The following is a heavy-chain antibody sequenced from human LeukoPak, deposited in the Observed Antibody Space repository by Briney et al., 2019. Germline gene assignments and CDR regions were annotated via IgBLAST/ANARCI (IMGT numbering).Heavy chain of an antibody. Sequence: GGSLRLSCAASGFSFTNYNMNWVRQAPGRGLEWVSSISSRSTYIYYADSVKGRFTISRDNAKDSLFLQMNSLRAEDTAVYYCAREVTVEMATSPLDYWGQGTLVTVSS. D-gene: IGHD5-24*01. CDR1: GFSFTNYN. CDR2: ISSRSTYI. V-gene: IGHV3-21*01. J-gene: IGHJ4*02. CDR3: AREVTVEMATSPLDY.